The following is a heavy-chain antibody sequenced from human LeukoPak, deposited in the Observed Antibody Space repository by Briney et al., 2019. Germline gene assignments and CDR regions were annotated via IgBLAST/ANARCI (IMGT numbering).Heavy chain of an antibody. Sequence: SESLALTCPVSGGSISSSSYYWGWIRQPPGKGREWIGSIYCSGSTYYNPSLMSRVTISVDTSKNQFSLKLSSVTAADTAVYYCARHPHTMIVYVWGQGTLVTVSS. V-gene: IGHV4-39*01. CDR3: ARHPHTMIVYV. D-gene: IGHD3-22*01. CDR2: IYCSGST. J-gene: IGHJ4*02. CDR1: GGSISSSSYY.